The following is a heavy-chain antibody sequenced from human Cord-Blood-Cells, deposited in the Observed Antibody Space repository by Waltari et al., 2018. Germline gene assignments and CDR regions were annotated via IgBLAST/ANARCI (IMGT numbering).Heavy chain of an antibody. V-gene: IGHV1-69*01. CDR2: IIPIFGTA. CDR3: ARSMAATKNYYYGMDV. CDR1: GGTFSRYA. J-gene: IGHJ6*02. D-gene: IGHD1-26*01. Sequence: VQLVQSGAEVKTPGSYVKVYYKSSGGTFSRYAISWVRQARGQGLEWMGGIIPIFGTANYAQKFQGRVTITADESTSTAYMELSSLRSEDTAVYYCARSMAATKNYYYGMDVWGQGTTVTVSS.